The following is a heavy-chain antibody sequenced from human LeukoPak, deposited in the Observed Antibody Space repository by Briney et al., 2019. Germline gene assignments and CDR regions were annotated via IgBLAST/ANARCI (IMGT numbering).Heavy chain of an antibody. Sequence: GGFLRLSCAASGFTFTNAWMTWVRQAPGKGLEWVGRIKSKGDGETTDYAAPVKGRFSMSRDDSKATMYLQMYSLEAEDTAVYYCTTDLGLTMIRGVIVYWGQGALVTVSS. CDR1: GFTFTNAW. CDR2: IKSKGDGETT. J-gene: IGHJ4*02. V-gene: IGHV3-15*01. CDR3: TTDLGLTMIRGVIVY. D-gene: IGHD3-10*01.